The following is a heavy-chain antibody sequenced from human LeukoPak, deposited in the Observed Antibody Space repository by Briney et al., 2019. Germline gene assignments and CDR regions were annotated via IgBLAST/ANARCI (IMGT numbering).Heavy chain of an antibody. CDR3: ARDGGSGAHDAFDI. V-gene: IGHV3-53*01. J-gene: IGHJ3*02. Sequence: GGSLRLSCAASGFTVSSNYTSWVRQAPGKGLEWVSVIYSGGSTYYADSVKGRFTISRDNSKNTLYLQMNSLRAEDTAVYYCARDGGSGAHDAFDIWGQGTMVTVSS. CDR1: GFTVSSNY. D-gene: IGHD3-10*01. CDR2: IYSGGST.